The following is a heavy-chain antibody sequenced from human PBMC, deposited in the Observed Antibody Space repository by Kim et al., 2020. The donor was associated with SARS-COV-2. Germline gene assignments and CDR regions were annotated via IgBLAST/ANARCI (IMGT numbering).Heavy chain of an antibody. CDR1: GFTFHASY. D-gene: IGHD3-10*01. Sequence: LSLTCAAAGFTFHASYMAWVRQAPGKGLEWVGGINPDGSQKFYVDSVKGRFTISRDNSKNSLFLQMSSLSAEDTAVYYCARNPHYGALDIWGQGTMV. CDR3: ARNPHYGALDI. V-gene: IGHV3-7*01. J-gene: IGHJ3*02. CDR2: INPDGSQK.